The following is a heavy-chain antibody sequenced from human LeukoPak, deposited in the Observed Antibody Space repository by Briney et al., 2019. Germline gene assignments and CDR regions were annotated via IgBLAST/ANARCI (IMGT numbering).Heavy chain of an antibody. Sequence: GRSLRLSCAASGFTFSSYAMHWVRQAPGKGLEWVAVISYDGSNKYYADSVKGRFTISRDNSKNTLYLQMNSLRAEDTAVYYCAREGGDAPDYWGQGTLVTVSS. CDR2: ISYDGSNK. CDR1: GFTFSSYA. V-gene: IGHV3-30-3*01. CDR3: AREGGDAPDY. J-gene: IGHJ4*02. D-gene: IGHD2-21*02.